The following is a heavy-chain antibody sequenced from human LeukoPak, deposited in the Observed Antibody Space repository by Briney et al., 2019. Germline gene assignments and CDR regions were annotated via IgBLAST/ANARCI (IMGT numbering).Heavy chain of an antibody. Sequence: ASVKVSCKASGYTFTSYGISWVRQAPGQGLEWVGWISAYNGNTNYAQKLQGRATMTTDTSTSTAYMELRSLRSDDTAVYYCARADTSGTPNLSWGQGTLVTVSS. V-gene: IGHV1-18*01. CDR3: ARADTSGTPNLS. D-gene: IGHD3-22*01. CDR2: ISAYNGNT. CDR1: GYTFTSYG. J-gene: IGHJ4*02.